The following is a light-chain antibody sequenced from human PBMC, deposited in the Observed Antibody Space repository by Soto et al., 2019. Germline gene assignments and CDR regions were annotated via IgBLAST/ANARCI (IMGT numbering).Light chain of an antibody. CDR1: SSDVGAYNL. Sequence: QSALTQPASVSGSPGQSITISCTGTSSDVGAYNLVSWYQQHPGRAPKLFIFDVSDRPSGVSNRFSGSKSGNTASLTISGIQAEDEDFYYCSSYTNTSTLVFGGGTQLTV. CDR2: DVS. CDR3: SSYTNTSTLV. V-gene: IGLV2-14*03. J-gene: IGLJ3*02.